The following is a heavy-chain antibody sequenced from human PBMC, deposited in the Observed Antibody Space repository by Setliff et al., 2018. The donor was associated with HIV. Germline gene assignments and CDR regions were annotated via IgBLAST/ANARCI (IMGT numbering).Heavy chain of an antibody. J-gene: IGHJ4*02. D-gene: IGHD6-19*01. V-gene: IGHV4-39*02. CDR3: ARDGGSSGWYFVLGYSDY. CDR2: MYYTGST. Sequence: PSETLSLTCTVSGGSTDSGSYYWAWIRQPPGKGLEWIGSMYYTGSTYYNPSLKSRVTISIEQSKNQFSLKLNSVTAADTAMYYCARDGGSSGWYFVLGYSDYWGPGTLVTVSS. CDR1: GGSTDSGSYY.